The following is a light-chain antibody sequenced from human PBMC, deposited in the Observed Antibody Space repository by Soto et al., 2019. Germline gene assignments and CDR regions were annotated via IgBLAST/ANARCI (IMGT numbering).Light chain of an antibody. J-gene: IGKJ1*01. CDR1: QTISSW. Sequence: IQMTQSPSTLSGSVGDRVTITCRPSQTISSWLAWYQQKPGKAPKLLIYKASTLKSGVPSRFSGSGSGTEFSLPISSLQPDGFAPYYCQHYNSYSEAFGQGTMV. CDR3: QHYNSYSEA. V-gene: IGKV1-5*03. CDR2: KAS.